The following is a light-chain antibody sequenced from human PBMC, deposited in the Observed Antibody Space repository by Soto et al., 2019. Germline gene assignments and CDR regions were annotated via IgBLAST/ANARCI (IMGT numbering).Light chain of an antibody. V-gene: IGKV3-20*01. CDR3: QQYGSCPPT. CDR1: QSVSSSY. J-gene: IGKJ1*01. CDR2: GAS. Sequence: EIVLTQSPGTLSLSPGERATLSCRASQSVSSSYLAWYQQKAGQAPRLLIYGASSRAAGIPARFGGSGSGPDFTLTISSLEPEDFAVYYFQQYGSCPPTFGQGTKVEIK.